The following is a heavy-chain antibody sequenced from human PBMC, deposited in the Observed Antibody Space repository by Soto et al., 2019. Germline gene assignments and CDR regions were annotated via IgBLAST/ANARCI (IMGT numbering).Heavy chain of an antibody. CDR2: IWYDGSNK. J-gene: IGHJ6*02. CDR1: GFTFSSYG. Sequence: QVQLVESGGGVVQPGRSLRLSCAASGFTFSSYGMHWVRQAPGKGLEWVAVIWYDGSNKYYADSVKGRFTISRDNSKNTLYLQMNSLRAEDTAVYYCARDPVETAVVNWNYFYYYYGMDVWGQGTTVTVSS. V-gene: IGHV3-33*01. CDR3: ARDPVETAVVNWNYFYYYYGMDV. D-gene: IGHD1-7*01.